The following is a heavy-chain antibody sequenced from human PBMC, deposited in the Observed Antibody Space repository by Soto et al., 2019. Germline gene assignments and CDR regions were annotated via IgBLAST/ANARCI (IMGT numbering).Heavy chain of an antibody. D-gene: IGHD6-19*01. CDR1: GYTFTSYG. Sequence: ASVKVSCKASGYTFTSYGISWVRQAPGQGLEWMGWISAYNGNTNYAQKLQGRVTMTTDTSTSTAYMELRSLRSDDTAVYYCARSIRAAVAGFYGMDVWGQGTTVTVS. V-gene: IGHV1-18*01. J-gene: IGHJ6*02. CDR2: ISAYNGNT. CDR3: ARSIRAAVAGFYGMDV.